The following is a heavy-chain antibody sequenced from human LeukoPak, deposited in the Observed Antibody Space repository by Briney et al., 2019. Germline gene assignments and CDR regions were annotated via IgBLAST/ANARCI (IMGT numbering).Heavy chain of an antibody. J-gene: IGHJ4*02. CDR1: GFTFSDHY. CDR3: VRDISGEKSFDY. D-gene: IGHD3-10*01. CDR2: ISHDGSNR. Sequence: GGSLRLSCAASGFTFSDHYMDWVRQAPGKGLEWVAVISHDGSNRYYADSVKGRFTISRDNSVNTLDLQMNSLGGEDTAMYYCVRDISGEKSFDYWGQGTLVTVSS. V-gene: IGHV3-30*03.